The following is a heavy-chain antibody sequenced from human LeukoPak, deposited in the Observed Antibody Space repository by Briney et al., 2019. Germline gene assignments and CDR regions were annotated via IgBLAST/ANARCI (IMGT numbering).Heavy chain of an antibody. CDR3: AAARYSSGWYGAFDI. CDR1: GFTFTSSA. CDR2: IVVGSGNT. V-gene: IGHV1-58*01. J-gene: IGHJ3*02. Sequence: SVKVSCKASGFTFTSSAVQWVRQARGQRLEWIGWIVVGSGNTNYAQKFLERVTITRDMSTSTAYMELSSLRSEDTAVYYCAAARYSSGWYGAFDIWGQGTMVTVSS. D-gene: IGHD6-19*01.